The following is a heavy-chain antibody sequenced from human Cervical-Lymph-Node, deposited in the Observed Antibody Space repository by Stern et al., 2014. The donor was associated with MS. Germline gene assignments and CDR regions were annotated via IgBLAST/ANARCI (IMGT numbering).Heavy chain of an antibody. CDR2: MNPDGGTT. CDR3: ARGGLYERGGYYDSLDF. V-gene: IGHV1-8*01. CDR1: GYTFRNHD. J-gene: IGHJ3*01. Sequence: VQLVQSGAEVKKPGASVKVSCKASGYTFRNHDINWVRQAPGQGLEWMGWMNPDGGTTGYGQRFQGRFTMTRDLSTDTAYMELSRLTSEDTAIYYCARGGLYERGGYYDSLDFWGHGTMVTVSS. D-gene: IGHD3-22*01.